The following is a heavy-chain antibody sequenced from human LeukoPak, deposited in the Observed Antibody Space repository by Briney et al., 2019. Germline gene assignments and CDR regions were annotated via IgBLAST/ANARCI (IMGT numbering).Heavy chain of an antibody. J-gene: IGHJ6*03. D-gene: IGHD2-15*01. Sequence: GGSLRLSCAASGFTFSSYAMNWVRQAPGKGLEWVSAIVGSVGSSSDGSTYYADSVKGRFTISRDNSKNILYMQMNSLRAEDTAVYYCAKAKWLLPTYYYYYYMDVWGKGTTVTVSS. CDR1: GFTFSSYA. CDR2: IVGSVGSSSDGST. CDR3: AKAKWLLPTYYYYYYMDV. V-gene: IGHV3-23*01.